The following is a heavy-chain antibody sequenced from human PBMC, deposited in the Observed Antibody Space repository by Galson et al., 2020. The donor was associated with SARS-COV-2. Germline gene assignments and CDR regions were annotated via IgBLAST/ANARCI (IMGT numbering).Heavy chain of an antibody. V-gene: IGHV1-46*04. D-gene: IGHD2-21*01. J-gene: IGHJ4*02. Sequence: ASVKVSCKASGYTFISFYIHWVRQAPGQGLEWMGVINPSGDITSYAQKLRGRVTVTRDMSTQTVYMELNSLTSEDTAVYYCAREWGDINSSVFDYWGQGSLVVVSS. CDR1: GYTFISFY. CDR3: AREWGDINSSVFDY. CDR2: INPSGDIT.